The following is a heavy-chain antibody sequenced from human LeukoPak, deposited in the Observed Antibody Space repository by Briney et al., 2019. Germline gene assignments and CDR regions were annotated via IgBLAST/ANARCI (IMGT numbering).Heavy chain of an antibody. V-gene: IGHV3-7*01. D-gene: IGHD3-3*01. CDR2: VNQCGSEK. Sequence: TGGSLRLSCAAPGFTFSSYWMSWVRQAPGKGLEWVANVNQCGSEKYYVDSVKGRFTISRDNAKTSLYLQINSLRADDTAVYYCASSYYGFWNWGQGTLVTVSS. CDR3: ASSYYGFWN. CDR1: GFTFSSYW. J-gene: IGHJ4*02.